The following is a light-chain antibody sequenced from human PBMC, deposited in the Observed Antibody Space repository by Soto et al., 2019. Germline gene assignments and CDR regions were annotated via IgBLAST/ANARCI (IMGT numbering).Light chain of an antibody. CDR1: SSNIGNNA. J-gene: IGLJ2*01. Sequence: QSVLTQPPSVSAAPRQRVTISCSGSSSNIGNNAVNWYQQLPGKAPKLLIYYDDLLPSGVSDRFSGSKSGTSASQAISGLQSEDEADYYCAAWDDSLNGVVFGGGTKLTVL. V-gene: IGLV1-36*01. CDR3: AAWDDSLNGVV. CDR2: YDD.